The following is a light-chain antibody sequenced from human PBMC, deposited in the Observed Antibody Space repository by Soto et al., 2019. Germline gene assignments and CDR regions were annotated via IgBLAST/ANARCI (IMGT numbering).Light chain of an antibody. CDR1: SSNIGAGYD. CDR3: QSYDSSLSGWV. CDR2: GNS. J-gene: IGLJ3*02. Sequence: QSVLTQPPSVSGAPGQRVTISCTGSSSNIGAGYDVHWYQQLPGTAPKLLIYGNSNRPSGVPDRFSVSKSGTSASLAITGLQAEEEADYYCQSYDSSLSGWVFGGGTKLTVL. V-gene: IGLV1-40*01.